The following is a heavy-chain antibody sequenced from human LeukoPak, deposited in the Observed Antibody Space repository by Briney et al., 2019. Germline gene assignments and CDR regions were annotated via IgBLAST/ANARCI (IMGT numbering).Heavy chain of an antibody. V-gene: IGHV4-34*01. CDR2: INHSGST. CDR1: GGSFSGYY. D-gene: IGHD2-2*02. CDR3: PRSYCSSTSCYIYWFDP. J-gene: IGHJ5*02. Sequence: SETLSLTCAVYGGSFSGYYWSWIRQPPGKGLEWLGEINHSGSTNYNPSLKSRVTISVDTSKNQFSLKLSSVTAADTAVYYCPRSYCSSTSCYIYWFDPWGQGTLVTVSS.